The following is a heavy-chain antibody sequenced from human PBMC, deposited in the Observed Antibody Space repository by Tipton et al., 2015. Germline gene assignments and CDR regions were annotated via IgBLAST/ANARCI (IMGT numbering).Heavy chain of an antibody. Sequence: TLSLTCTVSGGAITSDGFYWSWIRQHPGKGLEWIGYIFYTGSTYYNPSLKSRATLSVDTSKNQFSLKLSSVTAADTAVYYCARSGDTYIDYWGQGTLVTVSS. J-gene: IGHJ4*02. CDR2: IFYTGST. CDR1: GGAITSDGFY. D-gene: IGHD5-18*01. CDR3: ARSGDTYIDY. V-gene: IGHV4-31*03.